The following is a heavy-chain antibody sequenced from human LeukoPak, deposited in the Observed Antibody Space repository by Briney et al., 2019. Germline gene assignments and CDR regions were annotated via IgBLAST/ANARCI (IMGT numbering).Heavy chain of an antibody. V-gene: IGHV3-43*01. CDR3: VKDLSYESSGSIFDY. CDR1: GFTFEDYT. D-gene: IGHD3-22*01. Sequence: GGSLRLSCAASGFTFEDYTMHWVRQAPGKTLEWVSLISWDGTTYYTDSMKGRFTISRDNSKNSLYLQMDTLRSEDTAYYYCVKDLSYESSGSIFDYWGQGTLVTVSS. CDR2: ISWDGTT. J-gene: IGHJ4*02.